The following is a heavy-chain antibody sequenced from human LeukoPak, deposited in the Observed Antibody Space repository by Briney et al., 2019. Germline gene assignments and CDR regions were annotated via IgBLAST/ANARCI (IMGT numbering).Heavy chain of an antibody. D-gene: IGHD2-2*01. V-gene: IGHV3-30*04. J-gene: IGHJ4*02. CDR2: ISYDGSNK. CDR3: ASHSIVVVPAGFD. CDR1: GFTFSSYA. Sequence: GGSLRLSCAASGFTFSSYAMHWVRQAPGKGLEWVAVISYDGSNKYYADSVKGRFTISRDNSKNTLYLQVNSLRAEDTAVYYCASHSIVVVPAGFDWGQGTLVTVSS.